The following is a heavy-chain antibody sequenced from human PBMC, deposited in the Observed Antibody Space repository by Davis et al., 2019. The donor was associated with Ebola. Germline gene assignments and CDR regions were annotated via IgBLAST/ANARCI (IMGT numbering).Heavy chain of an antibody. Sequence: PGGSLGLSCAASGFTFSSYAMSWVRQAPGKGLEYVSAISSNGGSTYYADSVKGRFTISRDNSKNTLYLQMSSLRAEDTAVYYCVKELYLAGLRYYYFDYWGQGTLVTVSS. D-gene: IGHD5-12*01. V-gene: IGHV3-64D*06. CDR1: GFTFSSYA. J-gene: IGHJ4*02. CDR3: VKELYLAGLRYYYFDY. CDR2: ISSNGGST.